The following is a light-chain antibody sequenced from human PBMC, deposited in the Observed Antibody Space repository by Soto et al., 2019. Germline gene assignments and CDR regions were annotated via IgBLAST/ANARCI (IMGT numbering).Light chain of an antibody. V-gene: IGLV2-14*01. CDR3: ITYTSSSTSYV. Sequence: QSVLTPPASVSGSPGQSITISCTGTSSDVGGYNYVARYQQHPGKVPRLMIYEVSNRDSGVSKRLSGSKSGSTASLTIYGLQAEDEAHYYYITYTSSSTSYVFGTGTKGTV. CDR2: EVS. J-gene: IGLJ1*01. CDR1: SSDVGGYNY.